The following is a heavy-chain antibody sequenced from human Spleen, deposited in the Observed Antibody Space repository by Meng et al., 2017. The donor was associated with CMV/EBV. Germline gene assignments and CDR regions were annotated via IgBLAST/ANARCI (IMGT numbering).Heavy chain of an antibody. CDR2: IYYSGST. CDR1: GYSISSGYY. CDR3: ARDVFGYTGAYGS. J-gene: IGHJ4*02. Sequence: SETLSLTCTVSGYSISSGYYWGWVRQPPGKGLEWIGYIYYSGSTDYNPSLKSRVTISVDTSMNQFSLKLNSVTAADTAVYYCARDVFGYTGAYGSWGQGMLVTVSS. D-gene: IGHD1-26*01. V-gene: IGHV4-38-2*02.